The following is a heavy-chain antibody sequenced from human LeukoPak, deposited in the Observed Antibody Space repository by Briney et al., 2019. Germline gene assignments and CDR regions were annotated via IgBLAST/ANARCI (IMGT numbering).Heavy chain of an antibody. V-gene: IGHV3-7*01. CDR1: GVTFSSDW. CDR3: AREDVASGHFDY. D-gene: IGHD5-12*01. J-gene: IGHJ4*02. Sequence: GGSLRLSCAASGVTFSSDWMSWVRQAPGKGLEWGANIKQDGSEKYYVDSVKGRFTISRDNAKNSLYLQMNSLRAEDTAVYYCAREDVASGHFDYWGQGTLVTVSS. CDR2: IKQDGSEK.